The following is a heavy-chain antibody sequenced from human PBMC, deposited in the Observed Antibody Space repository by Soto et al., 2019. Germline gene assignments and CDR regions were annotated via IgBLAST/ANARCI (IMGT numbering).Heavy chain of an antibody. D-gene: IGHD5-18*01. CDR2: IYYSGST. V-gene: IGHV4-39*07. CDR1: GGSISSSSYY. J-gene: IGHJ6*02. CDR3: ARDGGLHTAMDYYYYYGMDV. Sequence: SETLSLTCTVSGGSISSSSYYWGWIRQPPGKGLEWIGSIYYSGSTYYNPSLKSRVTISVDTSKNKFSLKLSSVTAADTAVYYCARDGGLHTAMDYYYYYGMDVWGQGTTVTVSS.